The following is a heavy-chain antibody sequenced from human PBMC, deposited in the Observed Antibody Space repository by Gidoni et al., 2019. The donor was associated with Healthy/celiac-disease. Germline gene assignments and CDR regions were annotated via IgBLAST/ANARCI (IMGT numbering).Heavy chain of an antibody. CDR3: AKGYDILTGFDYGMDV. CDR2: ISGSGGST. CDR1: GFAFSRYA. D-gene: IGHD3-9*01. J-gene: IGHJ6*02. V-gene: IGHV3-23*01. Sequence: EVQLLESGGGLVQPGGSLRLSCAASGFAFSRYAMSWVRQAPGKGLEWVSAISGSGGSTYYADSVKGRFTISRDNSKNTLYLQMNRLRAEDTAVYYCAKGYDILTGFDYGMDVWGQGTTVTVSS.